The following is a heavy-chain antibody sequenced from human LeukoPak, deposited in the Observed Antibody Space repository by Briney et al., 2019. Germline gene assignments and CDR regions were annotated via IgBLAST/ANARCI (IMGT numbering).Heavy chain of an antibody. J-gene: IGHJ3*02. CDR3: AKDQYRYYGSGPQDAFDI. CDR2: IQYDGSNK. CDR1: GFTFSDYY. Sequence: GGSLRLSCAASGFTFSDYYMSWIRRAPGKGLEWVAFIQYDGSNKYYADSVKGRFTISRDNSKNTLYLQMNSLRAEDTAVYYCAKDQYRYYGSGPQDAFDIWGQGTMVTVSS. D-gene: IGHD3-10*01. V-gene: IGHV3-30*02.